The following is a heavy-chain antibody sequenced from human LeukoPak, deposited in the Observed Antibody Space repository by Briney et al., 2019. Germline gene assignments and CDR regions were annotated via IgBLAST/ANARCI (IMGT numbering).Heavy chain of an antibody. Sequence: GASVKVSCKASGGTFSSYAISWVRQAPGQGLEWMGGIIPIFGTANYAQKFQGRVTITADESTSTAYMELSSLRSEDTAVYYCARDIVGATQDLNFDYWGQGTLVTVSS. D-gene: IGHD1-26*01. CDR3: ARDIVGATQDLNFDY. CDR1: GGTFSSYA. V-gene: IGHV1-69*01. CDR2: IIPIFGTA. J-gene: IGHJ4*02.